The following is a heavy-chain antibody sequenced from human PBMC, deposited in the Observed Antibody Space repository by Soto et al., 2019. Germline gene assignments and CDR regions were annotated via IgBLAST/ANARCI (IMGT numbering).Heavy chain of an antibody. J-gene: IGHJ4*02. CDR3: ARLMGTSFDL. Sequence: EVQLVESGGDLVQPGGSLRLSCEASGFIFSDHYMDWVRQAPGQGLEWVARARNKVNGYTTAYAASVKGRFTISRDDSKNSRFLQMNSLKTEDTAVYFCARLMGTSFDLWGQGTLVTVSS. D-gene: IGHD2-8*01. V-gene: IGHV3-72*01. CDR2: ARNKVNGYTT. CDR1: GFIFSDHY.